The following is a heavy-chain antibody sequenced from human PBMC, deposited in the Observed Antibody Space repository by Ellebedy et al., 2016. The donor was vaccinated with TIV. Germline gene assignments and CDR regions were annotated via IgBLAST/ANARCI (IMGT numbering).Heavy chain of an antibody. V-gene: IGHV3-23*01. CDR1: GFTFSTYA. J-gene: IGHJ3*02. CDR3: ASLNIVVAPATSAQGAFDI. CDR2: ISGSGTNT. Sequence: GESLKIPXAVPGFTFSTYAMSWVRQAPGTGLEWVSSISGSGTNTYYADFVKGRFTISRDNSKNTLYLQMNSLRAEDTAVYYCASLNIVVAPATSAQGAFDIWGQGTMVTASS. D-gene: IGHD2-2*01.